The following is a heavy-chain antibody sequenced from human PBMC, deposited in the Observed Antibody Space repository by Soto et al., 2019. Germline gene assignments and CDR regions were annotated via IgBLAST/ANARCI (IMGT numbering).Heavy chain of an antibody. D-gene: IGHD4-17*01. CDR1: GYTFAAYY. CDR2: INPTSGGT. V-gene: IGHV1-2*02. Sequence: QVQLVQSGAEVKKPGASVKVSCKTSGYTFAAYYIHWIRQAPGQGLEWMGWINPTSGGTAYAQNFQDRVTMTRDTSISTAYRELRRLNSDDTAVYYCARDPDYGDYWGYFFDSWGQGTPVTVSS. J-gene: IGHJ4*02. CDR3: ARDPDYGDYWGYFFDS.